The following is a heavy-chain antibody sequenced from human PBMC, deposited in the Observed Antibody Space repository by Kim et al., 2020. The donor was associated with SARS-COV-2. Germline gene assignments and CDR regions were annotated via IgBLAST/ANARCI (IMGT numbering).Heavy chain of an antibody. Sequence: GGSLRLSCAASGFTFSSYSMNWVRQAPGKGLEWVSSISSSSSYIYYADSVKGRFTISRDNAKNSLYLQMNSLRTEDTAVYYCARSLSGSSAPADYWSQGTLVTVSS. CDR2: ISSSSSYI. D-gene: IGHD6-6*01. CDR3: ARSLSGSSAPADY. V-gene: IGHV3-21*01. J-gene: IGHJ4*02. CDR1: GFTFSSYS.